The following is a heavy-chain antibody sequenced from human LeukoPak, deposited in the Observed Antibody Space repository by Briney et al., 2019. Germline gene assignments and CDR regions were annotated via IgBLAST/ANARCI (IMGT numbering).Heavy chain of an antibody. CDR1: GGSISSSSYY. J-gene: IGHJ4*02. Sequence: SETLSLTCTVSGGSISSSSYYWGWIRQPPGKGLEWIGSIYYSGSTYYNPSLKSRVTISVDTSKNQFSLKLSSVTAADTAVYYCAGLKDIVATISFDYWGQGTLVTVSS. V-gene: IGHV4-39*07. D-gene: IGHD5-12*01. CDR3: AGLKDIVATISFDY. CDR2: IYYSGST.